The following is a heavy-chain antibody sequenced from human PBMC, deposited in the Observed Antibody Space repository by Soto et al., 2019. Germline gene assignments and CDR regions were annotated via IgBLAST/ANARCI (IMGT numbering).Heavy chain of an antibody. CDR3: TMNKDPRRLNYYYYYYMDV. Sequence: QPGGSLRLSCAASGFTFSGSAMHWVRQASGKGLEWVGRIRSKANSYATAYAASVKGRFTISRDDSKNTAYLQMNSLKTEDTAVYYCTMNKDPRRLNYYYYYYMDVWGKGTTVTVSS. CDR1: GFTFSGSA. CDR2: IRSKANSYAT. V-gene: IGHV3-73*01. D-gene: IGHD1-1*01. J-gene: IGHJ6*03.